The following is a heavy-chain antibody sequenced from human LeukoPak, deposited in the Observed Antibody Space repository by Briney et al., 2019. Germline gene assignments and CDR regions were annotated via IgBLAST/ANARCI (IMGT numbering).Heavy chain of an antibody. J-gene: IGHJ4*02. CDR2: INHSGST. CDR3: ARGLRWLQWLPFDY. CDR1: GGSFSGYY. V-gene: IGHV4-34*01. Sequence: SETLSLTCAVYGGSFSGYYWSWIRQPPGKGLEWIGEINHSGSTNYNPSLKSRVTISVDTSKNQFSLKLSSVTAADTAVYYCARGLRWLQWLPFDYWGQGTLVTVSS. D-gene: IGHD5-24*01.